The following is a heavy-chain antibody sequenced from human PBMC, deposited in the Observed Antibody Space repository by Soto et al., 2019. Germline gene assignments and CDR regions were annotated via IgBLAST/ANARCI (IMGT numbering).Heavy chain of an antibody. CDR2: INPNSGGT. CDR1: GYTFINYY. Sequence: GASVKVSCKASGYTFINYYMHWVRQAPGQGLEWMGWINPNSGGTNLAQKFQGRVTMTRDTSITTAYMELTRLTSDDTAVYYCARGRGSSSNNFFDPWGQGTLVTVSS. CDR3: ARGRGSSSNNFFDP. D-gene: IGHD6-6*01. J-gene: IGHJ5*02. V-gene: IGHV1-2*02.